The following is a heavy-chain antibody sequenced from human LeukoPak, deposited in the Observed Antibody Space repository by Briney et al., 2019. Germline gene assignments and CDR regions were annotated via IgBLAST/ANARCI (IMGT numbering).Heavy chain of an antibody. CDR2: ISGGGGST. D-gene: IGHD3-10*01. CDR3: AKGRYGVWSPFDY. J-gene: IGHJ4*02. V-gene: IGHV3-23*01. CDR1: GFTFIIYA. Sequence: GGSLRLSCAASGFTFIIYAMSWVRQDPGKGLGWVSAISGGGGSTYYANSVKGRFTISRDNSKNTLYLQMNSLRAEDTAVYYCAKGRYGVWSPFDYWGQGTLVTVSS.